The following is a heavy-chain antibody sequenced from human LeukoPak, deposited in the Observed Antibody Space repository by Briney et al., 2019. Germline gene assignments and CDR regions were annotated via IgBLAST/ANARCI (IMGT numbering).Heavy chain of an antibody. CDR1: GGSISNYY. Sequence: KTSETLSLTCTVSGGSISNYYWSWIRQPPGKGLEWIGYFHNSGTSTYNPSLKSRVTISADTSKNQFSLKLNSLTTADTAVYYCTRGAGWLIDYWGQGILVTVSS. V-gene: IGHV4-59*01. CDR2: FHNSGTS. J-gene: IGHJ4*02. D-gene: IGHD3-16*01. CDR3: TRGAGWLIDY.